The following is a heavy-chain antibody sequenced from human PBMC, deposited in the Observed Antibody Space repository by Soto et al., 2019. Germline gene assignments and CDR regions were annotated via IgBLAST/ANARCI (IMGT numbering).Heavy chain of an antibody. CDR2: IYYSGST. D-gene: IGHD3-3*01. J-gene: IGHJ6*02. V-gene: IGHV4-30-4*01. Sequence: SETLSLTCTVSGGSISSGDYYWSWIRQPPGKGLEWIGYIYYSGSTYYNPSLKSRVTISVDTSRNQFSLKLSSVTAADTAVYYCARDNILGILYGGMDVWGQGTTVTVSS. CDR1: GGSISSGDYY. CDR3: ARDNILGILYGGMDV.